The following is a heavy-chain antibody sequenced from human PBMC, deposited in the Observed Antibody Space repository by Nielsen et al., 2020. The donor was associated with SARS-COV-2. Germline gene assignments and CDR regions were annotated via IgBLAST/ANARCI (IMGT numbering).Heavy chain of an antibody. V-gene: IGHV3-23*01. J-gene: IGHJ3*01. D-gene: IGHD3-9*01. Sequence: WGSLTLSCEASGFIFNNYAMNWVRQPPAKCLEWVSGISVTGGNTYYADAVKGRFTVSRDNSNNTLYLQMNGLNADDTAVYYCAKGTAYTRYFAFDVWGQGTVVNVSS. CDR2: ISVTGGNT. CDR1: GFIFNNYA. CDR3: AKGTAYTRYFAFDV.